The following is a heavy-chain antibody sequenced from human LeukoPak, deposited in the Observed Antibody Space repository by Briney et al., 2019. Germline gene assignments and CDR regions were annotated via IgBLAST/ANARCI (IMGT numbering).Heavy chain of an antibody. CDR2: IRSDGSET. J-gene: IGHJ3*02. CDR1: GFTFSSYW. Sequence: GGSLRLSCEASGFTFSSYWMHWVRQAPWKGLEYVSAIRSDGSETWYRNSVKGRFTISRDNSKKMLYLQMGSLRAEDMAVYYCARASIAAAGPHDVYDIWGRGTMVTVSS. CDR3: ARASIAAAGPHDVYDI. V-gene: IGHV3-64*01. D-gene: IGHD6-13*01.